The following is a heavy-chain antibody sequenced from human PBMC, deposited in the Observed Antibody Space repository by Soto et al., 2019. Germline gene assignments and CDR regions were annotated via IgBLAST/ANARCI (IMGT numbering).Heavy chain of an antibody. Sequence: GGSLRLSCAASGFTFSSYAMSWVRQAPGKGLEWVSAISGSGGSTYYADSVKGRFTISRDNSKNTLYLQMNSLRAEDTAVYYCAKYYYGSGSYYGPYWYFDLWGRGTLVTVSS. J-gene: IGHJ2*01. V-gene: IGHV3-23*01. CDR1: GFTFSSYA. D-gene: IGHD3-10*01. CDR3: AKYYYGSGSYYGPYWYFDL. CDR2: ISGSGGST.